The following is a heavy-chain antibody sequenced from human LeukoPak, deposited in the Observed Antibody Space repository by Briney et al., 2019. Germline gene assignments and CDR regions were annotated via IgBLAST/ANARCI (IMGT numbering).Heavy chain of an antibody. CDR3: AKYWELSYVDY. V-gene: IGHV4-59*01. CDR2: IYYSGRN. D-gene: IGHD1-26*01. J-gene: IGHJ4*02. CDR1: GGSISSYY. Sequence: SETLSLTCTVSGGSISSYYWSWIRQPPGKGLEWIGYIYYSGRNNYNPSLKSRVTISVDTSKNQFSLKLSSVTATDTAVYYCAKYWELSYVDYWGQGTLVTVSS.